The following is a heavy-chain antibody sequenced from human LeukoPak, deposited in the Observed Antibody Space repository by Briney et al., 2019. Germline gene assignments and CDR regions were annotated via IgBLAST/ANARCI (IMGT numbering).Heavy chain of an antibody. V-gene: IGHV1-46*01. CDR2: INPSGGST. CDR3: ARERVGRTHPVELLRFLEWTSNGIDH. Sequence: ASVKVSCKASGYTFTSYYMHWVRQAPGQGLEWMGIINPSGGSTSYAQKFQGRVTMTRDTSTSTVYMELSSLGSEDTAVYYCARERVGRTHPVELLRFLEWTSNGIDHWGQGTLVTVSS. J-gene: IGHJ4*02. D-gene: IGHD3-3*01. CDR1: GYTFTSYY.